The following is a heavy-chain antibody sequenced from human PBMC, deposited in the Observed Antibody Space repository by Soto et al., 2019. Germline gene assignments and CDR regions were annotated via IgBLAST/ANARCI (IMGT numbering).Heavy chain of an antibody. CDR2: IYHSGST. CDR3: ARGAAAGNYYYYGMDV. V-gene: IGHV4-4*02. Sequence: SETLYLTCAVSGGYISSSNWWSWVRQPPGKGLEWIGEIYHSGSTNYNPSLKSRVTISVDKSKNQFSLKLSSVTAADTAVYYCARGAAAGNYYYYGMDVWGQGTTVTVSS. CDR1: GGYISSSNW. D-gene: IGHD6-13*01. J-gene: IGHJ6*02.